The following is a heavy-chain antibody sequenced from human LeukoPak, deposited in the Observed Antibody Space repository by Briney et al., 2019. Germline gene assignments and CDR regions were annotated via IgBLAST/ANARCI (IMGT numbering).Heavy chain of an antibody. J-gene: IGHJ4*02. V-gene: IGHV4-59*08. CDR2: IYYSGST. Sequence: SVTLSLTCTVSGGSISSYYWSWIRQPPGKGLEWIGYIYYSGSTNYNPSLKSRVTISVDTSKNQFSLKLSSVTAADTAVYYCARLDGIAAVFDYWGQGTLVTVSS. CDR1: GGSISSYY. CDR3: ARLDGIAAVFDY. D-gene: IGHD6-13*01.